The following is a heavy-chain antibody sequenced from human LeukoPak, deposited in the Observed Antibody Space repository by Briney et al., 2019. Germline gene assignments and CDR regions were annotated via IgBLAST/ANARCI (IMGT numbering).Heavy chain of an antibody. D-gene: IGHD2-15*01. Sequence: SQTLSLTCTVSGGSISSGGYYWSWIRQHPGRGLEWIGYIYYSGSTYYNPSLKSRVTISVDTSKNQFSLKLSSVTAADTAVYYCARQGIVGKTSWFDPWGQGTLVTVSS. CDR1: GGSISSGGYY. CDR3: ARQGIVGKTSWFDP. CDR2: IYYSGST. J-gene: IGHJ5*02. V-gene: IGHV4-31*03.